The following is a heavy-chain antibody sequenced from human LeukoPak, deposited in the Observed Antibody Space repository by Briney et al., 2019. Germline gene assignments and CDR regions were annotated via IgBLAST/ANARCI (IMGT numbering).Heavy chain of an antibody. V-gene: IGHV3-20*04. CDR2: INWNGGST. J-gene: IGHJ4*02. Sequence: GGSLRLSCAASGFTFDDYGMSWVRQAPGKGLEWVSGINWNGGSTGYADSVKGRFTISRDNAKNSLYLQMNSLRAEDTAVYYCARDLVGLRVPAAMPGYWGQGTLVTVSS. D-gene: IGHD2-2*01. CDR1: GFTFDDYG. CDR3: ARDLVGLRVPAAMPGY.